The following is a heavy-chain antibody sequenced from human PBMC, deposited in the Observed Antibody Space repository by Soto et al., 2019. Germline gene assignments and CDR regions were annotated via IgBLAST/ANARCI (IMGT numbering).Heavy chain of an antibody. CDR1: GGSISSSSYY. D-gene: IGHD3-9*01. Sequence: PSETLSLTCTVSGGSISSSSYYWGWIRQPPGKGLEWIGSIYYSGSTYYNPSLKSRVTISVDTSKNQFSLKLSSVTAADTAVYYCARQENLYYDILTAMRGRFDYWGQGTLVTVSS. CDR3: ARQENLYYDILTAMRGRFDY. J-gene: IGHJ4*02. CDR2: IYYSGST. V-gene: IGHV4-39*01.